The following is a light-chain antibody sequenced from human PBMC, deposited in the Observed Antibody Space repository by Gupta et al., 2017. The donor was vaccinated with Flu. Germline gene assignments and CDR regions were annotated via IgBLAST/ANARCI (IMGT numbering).Light chain of an antibody. V-gene: IGKV1-39*01. CDR2: AAS. Sequence: DIQMTQSPSSLSASVGDRVTITCRASQSMSRYLNWYQKKPGRAPNLLIYAASTLHWGVPSRLSGSGSGTDFTLTITSLQLEDFATYYCQQSYRLPYTFGQGTNLEIK. J-gene: IGKJ2*01. CDR1: QSMSRY. CDR3: QQSYRLPYT.